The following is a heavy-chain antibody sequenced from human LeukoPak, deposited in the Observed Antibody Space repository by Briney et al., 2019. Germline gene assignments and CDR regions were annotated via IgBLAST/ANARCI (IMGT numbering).Heavy chain of an antibody. CDR2: ISAYNGNT. Sequence: ASVKVSCKASGYTFTSYGISWVRQAPGQGREWMGWISAYNGNTNYAQKLQGRVTMTTDTSTSTAYMELRSLRSDDTAVYYCARVAESGYYSPPFDPWGQGTLVTVSS. CDR3: ARVAESGYYSPPFDP. J-gene: IGHJ5*02. CDR1: GYTFTSYG. V-gene: IGHV1-18*01. D-gene: IGHD3-22*01.